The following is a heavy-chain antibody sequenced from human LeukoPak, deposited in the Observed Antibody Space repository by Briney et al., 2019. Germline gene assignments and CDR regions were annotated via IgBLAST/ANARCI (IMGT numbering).Heavy chain of an antibody. Sequence: SETLSLTCTVSGGSISSYYWSWIRQPPGKGLGWIGYIYYSGSTNYNPSLKSRVTISVDTSKNQFSLKLSSVTAADTALYYCARHGSSWYEKDYFDYWGQGTLVTVSS. D-gene: IGHD6-13*01. V-gene: IGHV4-59*08. J-gene: IGHJ4*02. CDR2: IYYSGST. CDR1: GGSISSYY. CDR3: ARHGSSWYEKDYFDY.